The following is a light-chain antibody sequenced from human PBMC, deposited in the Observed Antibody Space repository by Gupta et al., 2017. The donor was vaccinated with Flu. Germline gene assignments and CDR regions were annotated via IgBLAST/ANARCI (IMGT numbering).Light chain of an antibody. CDR2: DAS. Sequence: EIVLTQSPATLSLSPGERATLSCGASQTVSSNYLAWYQQKPGRAPRLIIYDASTRATGIPDRFSGSGSATDLTLTISGREQEDFAVYYCQQYAVSPPFTFGQGTRLDIK. J-gene: IGKJ2*01. CDR1: QTVSSNY. V-gene: IGKV3D-20*01. CDR3: QQYAVSPPFT.